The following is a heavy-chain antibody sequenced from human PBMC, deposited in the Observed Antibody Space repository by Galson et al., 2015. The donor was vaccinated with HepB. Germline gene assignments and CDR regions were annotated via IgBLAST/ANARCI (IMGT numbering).Heavy chain of an antibody. CDR1: GGSISSYY. CDR3: ASSIAAAGIIDNWFDP. CDR2: IYYSGST. D-gene: IGHD6-13*01. V-gene: IGHV4-59*01. J-gene: IGHJ5*02. Sequence: ETLSLTCTVSGGSISSYYWSWIRQPPGKGLEWIGYIYYSGSTNYNPSLKSRVTISVDTSKNQFSLKLSSVTAADTAVYYCASSIAAAGIIDNWFDPWGQGTLVTVSS.